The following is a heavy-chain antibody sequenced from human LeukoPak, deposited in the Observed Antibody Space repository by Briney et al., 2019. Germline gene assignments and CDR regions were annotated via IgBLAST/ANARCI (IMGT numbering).Heavy chain of an antibody. V-gene: IGHV3-30*02. CDR2: ILYDGSRE. Sequence: GGSLRLSCVASGFAFNRCGMHWVRHAPGKGLEWVARILYDGSREYYADSVEGRFTIARDNSKNTLYLEMNSLREEDTAVYYCVKSSGTEDYGMDAWGQGTTVTVSS. J-gene: IGHJ6*02. CDR1: GFAFNRCG. D-gene: IGHD3-10*01. CDR3: VKSSGTEDYGMDA.